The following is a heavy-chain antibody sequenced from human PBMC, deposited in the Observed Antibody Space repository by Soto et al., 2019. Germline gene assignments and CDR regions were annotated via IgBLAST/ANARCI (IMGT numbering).Heavy chain of an antibody. J-gene: IGHJ5*02. CDR2: ISTSDGNT. CDR1: GYSFTSYG. CDR3: ARYASGRIRSWFDP. D-gene: IGHD2-2*01. V-gene: IGHV1-18*04. Sequence: QVQLVQSGPEVKKPGASVKVSFKASGYSFTSYGITWVRKAPGQGLEWMGWISTSDGNTNYAQKLQGRVTMTTDTCTRTAYMELRSLRSDDTAVYYCARYASGRIRSWFDPWGQGNLVTVSS.